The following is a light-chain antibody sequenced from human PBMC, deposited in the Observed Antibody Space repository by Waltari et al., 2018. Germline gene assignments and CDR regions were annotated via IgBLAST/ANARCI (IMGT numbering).Light chain of an antibody. CDR3: HSRDTSGDYVL. Sequence: SSDLTPAPAVTVALGQTVSITCQGASLGSYYTPWYQQKPGQAHLFVIYARDRRPAGVPERFSASSSGNSASLSITGAQAEDEGDYYCHSRDTSGDYVLFGGGTRLTV. V-gene: IGLV3-19*01. CDR2: ARD. J-gene: IGLJ2*01. CDR1: SLGSYY.